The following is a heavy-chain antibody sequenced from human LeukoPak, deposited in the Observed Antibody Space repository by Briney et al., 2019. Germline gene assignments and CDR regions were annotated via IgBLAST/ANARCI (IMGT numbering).Heavy chain of an antibody. D-gene: IGHD2-8*01. CDR2: IIPIFGTA. Sequence: SVKVSCKASGHTFTNYHIHWVRQAPGQGLEWMGRIIPIFGTANYAQKFQGRVTITTDESTSTAYMELSSLRSEDTAVYYCARTKDAFDIWGQGTMVTVSS. CDR3: ARTKDAFDI. CDR1: GHTFTNYH. J-gene: IGHJ3*02. V-gene: IGHV1-69*05.